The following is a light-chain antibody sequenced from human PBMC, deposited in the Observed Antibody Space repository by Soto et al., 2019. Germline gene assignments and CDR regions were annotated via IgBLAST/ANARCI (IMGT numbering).Light chain of an antibody. CDR2: GNS. CDR3: QSYDSSLSAYHV. Sequence: QLVLTQPPSVSGAPGQRVTISCTGSSSNIGAGYDVHWYQQLPGTAPKLLIYGNSNRPSGVPDRFSGSKSGTSASLAITGLQAEDEADYYCQSYDSSLSAYHVFGTGTKVTVL. J-gene: IGLJ1*01. V-gene: IGLV1-40*01. CDR1: SSNIGAGYD.